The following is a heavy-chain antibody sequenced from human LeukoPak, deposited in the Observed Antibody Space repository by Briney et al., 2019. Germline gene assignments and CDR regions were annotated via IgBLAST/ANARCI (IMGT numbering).Heavy chain of an antibody. J-gene: IGHJ3*02. CDR1: GFTVSSNY. CDR3: AKEGGDFWSGYYLGAFDI. Sequence: PGGSLRLSCAASGFTVSSNYMSWVRQAPGKGLEWVSVIYSGGSTYYADSVKGRFTISRDNSKNTLYLQMNSLRAEDTAVYYCAKEGGDFWSGYYLGAFDIWGQGTMVTVSS. V-gene: IGHV3-53*01. D-gene: IGHD3-3*01. CDR2: IYSGGST.